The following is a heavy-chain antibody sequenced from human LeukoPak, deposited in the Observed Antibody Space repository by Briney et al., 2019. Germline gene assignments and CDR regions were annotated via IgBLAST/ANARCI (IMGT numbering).Heavy chain of an antibody. CDR1: GFTFSGFW. D-gene: IGHD6-6*01. J-gene: IGHJ3*01. Sequence: QPGGSLRLSCAVSGFTFSGFWMSWSRQALGKGLEWVASINSDGSEGYYADVVKGRFTISRDNAKNSLYLQINSLRAEDTAVYCCARSSYSSSSSVWGQGTMVTVSS. CDR2: INSDGSEG. CDR3: ARSSYSSSSSV. V-gene: IGHV3-7*03.